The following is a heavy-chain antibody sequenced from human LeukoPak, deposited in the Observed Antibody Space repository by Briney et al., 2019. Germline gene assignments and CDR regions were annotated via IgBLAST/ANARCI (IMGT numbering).Heavy chain of an antibody. D-gene: IGHD5-18*01. V-gene: IGHV3-23*01. CDR1: GSTFSSYA. J-gene: IGHJ6*03. Sequence: GGSLRLSCAASGSTFSSYAMSWVCQAPGKGREWVSAISGSGGSTYYADSVKGRFTISRDNAKNSLYLQMNSLRAEDTAVYYCARVTAMVKIDYYYYMDVWGKGTTVTVSS. CDR2: ISGSGGST. CDR3: ARVTAMVKIDYYYYMDV.